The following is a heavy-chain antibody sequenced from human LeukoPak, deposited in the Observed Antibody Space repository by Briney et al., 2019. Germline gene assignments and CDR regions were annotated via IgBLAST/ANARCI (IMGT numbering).Heavy chain of an antibody. CDR3: AKSRSGSANWALQIFDN. Sequence: GGSLRLSCAASGFTFSSYAMHWVRQAPGKGLEWVAVISYVGNNKYYADSVKARFTISRDNSKNTLYLQMNSLRAEDTAVYFCAKSRSGSANWALQIFDNWGQGTLVTVSS. V-gene: IGHV3-30-3*02. J-gene: IGHJ4*02. CDR1: GFTFSSYA. D-gene: IGHD1-1*01. CDR2: ISYVGNNK.